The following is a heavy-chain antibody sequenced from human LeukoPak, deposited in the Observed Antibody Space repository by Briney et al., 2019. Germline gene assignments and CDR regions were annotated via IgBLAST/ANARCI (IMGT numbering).Heavy chain of an antibody. D-gene: IGHD2-2*01. V-gene: IGHV1-46*01. J-gene: IGHJ3*02. CDR3: ARERQYQLLGGDAFDI. CDR1: GYTFTSYY. CDR2: INPSGGST. Sequence: ASVKVSCKASGYTFTSYYMHWVRQAPGQGLEWMGIINPSGGSTSYAQKFQGRVTMTRDTSTSTVYMELSSLRSEDTAVYYCARERQYQLLGGDAFDILGQGTMVSVSS.